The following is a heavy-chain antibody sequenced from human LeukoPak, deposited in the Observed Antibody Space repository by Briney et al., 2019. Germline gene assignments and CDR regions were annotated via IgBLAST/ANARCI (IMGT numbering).Heavy chain of an antibody. CDR2: INPNSGGS. J-gene: IGHJ4*02. V-gene: IGHV1-2*02. CDR1: GYTFPANY. CDR3: ARVQVSDDNWGFFDY. D-gene: IGHD1-1*01. Sequence: ASVKVSCKSSGYTFPANYMHWVRQAPGQGLEWMGWINPNSGGSNCAQKFQGRVTMTRETSISTAYMELSRLSSDDTAVYYCARVQVSDDNWGFFDYWGQGTLVTVSS.